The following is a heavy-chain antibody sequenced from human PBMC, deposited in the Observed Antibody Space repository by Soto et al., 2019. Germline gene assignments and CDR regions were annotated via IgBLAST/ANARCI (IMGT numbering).Heavy chain of an antibody. D-gene: IGHD6-13*01. CDR1: GGSISSYY. V-gene: IGHV4-59*12. CDR3: ARGGLWGIAAAGNPYYYYYYGMDV. J-gene: IGHJ6*02. CDR2: IYHSGST. Sequence: ASETLSLTCTVSGGSISSYYWTWIRQPPGKGLEWIGYIYHSGSTNYNPSLKSRVTISVDKSKNQFSLKLSSVTAADTAVYYCARGGLWGIAAAGNPYYYYYYGMDVWGQGTTVTVSS.